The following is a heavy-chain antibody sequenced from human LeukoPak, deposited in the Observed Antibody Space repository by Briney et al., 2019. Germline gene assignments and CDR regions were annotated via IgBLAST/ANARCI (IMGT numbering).Heavy chain of an antibody. Sequence: GGSLRLSCAASGFTFSSYIMNWVRQAPGKGLEWVSYISSTSTIYYADSVKGRFTISRDNAKNSLYLHMNSLRAEDTAVYYCARDLGGLDTVTWGQGTLVTVSS. CDR2: ISSTSTI. CDR1: GFTFSSYI. V-gene: IGHV3-48*04. D-gene: IGHD4-17*01. CDR3: ARDLGGLDTVT. J-gene: IGHJ4*02.